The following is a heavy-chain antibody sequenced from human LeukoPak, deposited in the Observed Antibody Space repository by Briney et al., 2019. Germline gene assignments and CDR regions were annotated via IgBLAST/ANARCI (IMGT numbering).Heavy chain of an antibody. CDR2: ISYDGSNK. Sequence: PGRSLRLSCAASGFTFSSYGMHWVRQAPGKGLEWVAVISYDGSNKYYADSVKGRFTISRDNSKNTLYLQMNSLRAEDTAVYYCAKDSLRYFDWVSHADYWGQGTLVTVSS. CDR1: GFTFSSYG. CDR3: AKDSLRYFDWVSHADY. D-gene: IGHD3-9*01. V-gene: IGHV3-30*18. J-gene: IGHJ4*02.